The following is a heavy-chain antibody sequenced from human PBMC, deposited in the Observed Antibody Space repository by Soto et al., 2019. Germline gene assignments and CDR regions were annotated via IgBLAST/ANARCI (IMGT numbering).Heavy chain of an antibody. CDR2: MNNDGSYT. Sequence: EVQLVESGGGLVQPGGSLRLSCAASGFTFSSYWMYWVRQAPGKGLEWVSHMNNDGSYTIYAESVKGRFTFSRDNAKNPLYLQMNILRAEDTAVYYCVRGGYMHACDIWGQGTMVTVSS. J-gene: IGHJ3*02. D-gene: IGHD6-13*01. CDR3: VRGGYMHACDI. V-gene: IGHV3-74*01. CDR1: GFTFSSYW.